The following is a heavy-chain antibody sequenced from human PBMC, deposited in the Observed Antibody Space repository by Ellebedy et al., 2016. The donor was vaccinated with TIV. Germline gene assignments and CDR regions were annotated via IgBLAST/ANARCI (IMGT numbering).Heavy chain of an antibody. CDR1: GGSISSYY. CDR3: ARDQGYCTSNSCPDPYYYYGMDV. J-gene: IGHJ6*02. Sequence: SETLSLXCTVSGGSISSYYWSWIRQPPGKGLEWIGYIYYSGSTNYNPSLKSRVTVSVDTSKNQFSLKLSSVTAADTAVYYCARDQGYCTSNSCPDPYYYYGMDVWGQGTTVTVSS. V-gene: IGHV4-59*01. D-gene: IGHD2-2*01. CDR2: IYYSGST.